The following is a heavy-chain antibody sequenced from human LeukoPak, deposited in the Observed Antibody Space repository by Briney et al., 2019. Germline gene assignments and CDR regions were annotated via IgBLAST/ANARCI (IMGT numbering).Heavy chain of an antibody. CDR3: ARDRGPYSGYDSYYFDY. Sequence: SETLSLTCTVSGGSISSGSYYWSWIRQHPGKGLEWIGYIYYSGSTYYNPSLKSRVTISVDTSKNQFSLKLSSVTAADTAVYYCARDRGPYSGYDSYYFDYWGQGTLVTVSS. J-gene: IGHJ4*02. CDR1: GGSISSGSYY. V-gene: IGHV4-31*03. D-gene: IGHD5-12*01. CDR2: IYYSGST.